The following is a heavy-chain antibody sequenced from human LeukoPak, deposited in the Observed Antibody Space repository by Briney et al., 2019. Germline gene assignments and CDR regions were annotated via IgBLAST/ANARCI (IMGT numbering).Heavy chain of an antibody. J-gene: IGHJ4*02. V-gene: IGHV1-2*05. CDR3: ASSIAAPYYFDY. D-gene: IGHD6-6*01. CDR1: GYTFTGYY. CDR2: INPNSGGT. Sequence: ASVKVSCKASGYTFTGYYMHWVRQAPGQGLEWMGRINPNSGGTNYAQKFQGRVTMTRDTSISTAYMELSRLRSDDTVVYYCASSIAAPYYFDYWGQGTLVTVSS.